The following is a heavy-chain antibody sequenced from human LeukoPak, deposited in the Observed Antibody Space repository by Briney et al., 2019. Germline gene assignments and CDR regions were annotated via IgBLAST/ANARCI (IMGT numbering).Heavy chain of an antibody. D-gene: IGHD1-26*01. CDR2: ISSNGDNT. CDR1: GFMFSSYA. CDR3: ARAPREGFSGSYHDY. V-gene: IGHV3-64*01. J-gene: IGHJ4*02. Sequence: GGSLRLSCAASGFMFSSYAMHWVRQAPGKGLEYVSAISSNGDNTYYANSVKGRFTISRDNSKNTLYLQMASLRGEDTAVYYCARAPREGFSGSYHDYWGQGTLVTVSS.